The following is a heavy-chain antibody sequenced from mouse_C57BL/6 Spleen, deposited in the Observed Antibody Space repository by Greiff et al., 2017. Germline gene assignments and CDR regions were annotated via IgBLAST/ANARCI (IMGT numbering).Heavy chain of an antibody. V-gene: IGHV1-81*01. Sequence: VQLQQSGAELARPGASVKLSCKASGYTFTSYGISWVKQRTGQGLEWIGEIYPRSGNTYYNEKFKGKATLTADKSSSTAYMELRSLTSEYSAVYFCARSGYYGSSYRYYAMDYWGQGTSVTVSS. CDR2: IYPRSGNT. J-gene: IGHJ4*01. D-gene: IGHD1-1*01. CDR1: GYTFTSYG. CDR3: ARSGYYGSSYRYYAMDY.